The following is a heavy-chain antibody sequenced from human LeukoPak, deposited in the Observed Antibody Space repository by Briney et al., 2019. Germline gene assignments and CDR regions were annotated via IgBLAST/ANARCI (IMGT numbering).Heavy chain of an antibody. Sequence: SETLSLTCAVYGGSFSGYYWSWIRQPPGKGLEWIGEINHSGSTNYNPSLKSRVTISVDTSKNQFSLKLSSVTAADTAVYYCARWCITMVRGVIPAYWFDPWGQGTLVTVSS. CDR2: INHSGST. D-gene: IGHD3-10*01. V-gene: IGHV4-34*01. J-gene: IGHJ5*02. CDR1: GGSFSGYY. CDR3: ARWCITMVRGVIPAYWFDP.